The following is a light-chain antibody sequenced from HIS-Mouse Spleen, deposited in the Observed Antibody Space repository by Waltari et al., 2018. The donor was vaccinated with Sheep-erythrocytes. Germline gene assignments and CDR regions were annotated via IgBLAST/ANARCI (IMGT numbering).Light chain of an antibody. CDR1: SSDVGGYNY. J-gene: IGLJ1*01. CDR3: CSYAGSYNHV. V-gene: IGLV2-11*01. CDR2: DVS. Sequence: QSALTQPRSVSGSPGQSVTISCTGTSSDVGGYNYVSWYQQHPGQAPKLTIYDVSKRPSGVPGRFSGSKPGNTASLTISGLQAEDEADYYCCSYAGSYNHVFATGTKVTVL.